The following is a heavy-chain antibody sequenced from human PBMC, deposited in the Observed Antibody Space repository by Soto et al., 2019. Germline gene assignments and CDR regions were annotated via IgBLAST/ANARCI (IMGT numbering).Heavy chain of an antibody. Sequence: EVQLLESGGGLVQPGGSLRLSCAASGFTFSSYAMRWVLQAPGKGLEWVSAISGSGGSTYYADSVKGRFTISRDNSKNTVYLQMNSLRGEDTAVYYCARRGSGSYYDYWGQGTLVTVSS. D-gene: IGHD1-26*01. V-gene: IGHV3-23*01. J-gene: IGHJ4*02. CDR2: ISGSGGST. CDR1: GFTFSSYA. CDR3: ARRGSGSYYDY.